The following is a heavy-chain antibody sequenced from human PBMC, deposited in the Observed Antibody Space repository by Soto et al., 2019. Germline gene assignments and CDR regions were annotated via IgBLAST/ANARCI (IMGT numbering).Heavy chain of an antibody. CDR1: GFTFDDYA. Sequence: EVQLVESGGGLVQPGRSLRLSCAASGFTFDDYAMHWVRQAPGKGLEWVSGISWNSGSIGYADSVKGRFTISRDNAKNSLYLQMNSLRAEDTALYYCAKFGYSSGWYEDFVYWGRGTLVTVSS. V-gene: IGHV3-9*01. J-gene: IGHJ4*02. D-gene: IGHD6-19*01. CDR2: ISWNSGSI. CDR3: AKFGYSSGWYEDFVY.